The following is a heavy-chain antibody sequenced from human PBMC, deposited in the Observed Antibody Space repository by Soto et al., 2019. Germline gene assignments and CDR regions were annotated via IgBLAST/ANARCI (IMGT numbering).Heavy chain of an antibody. CDR2: IWYDGSNK. V-gene: IGHV3-33*01. CDR3: ARDGRVVVPAATMPWFDP. J-gene: IGHJ5*02. D-gene: IGHD2-2*01. CDR1: GFTFSSYG. Sequence: SLRLSCAASGFTFSSYGMHWVRQAPGKGLEWVAVIWYDGSNKYYADSVKGRFTISRDNSKNTLYLQMNSLRAEDTAVYYCARDGRVVVPAATMPWFDPWGQGTLVTVSS.